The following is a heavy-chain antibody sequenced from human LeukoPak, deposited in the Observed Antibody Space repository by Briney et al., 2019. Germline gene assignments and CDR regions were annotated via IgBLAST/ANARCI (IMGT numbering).Heavy chain of an antibody. Sequence: SETLSLTCTVSGGSISSGGYYWSWIRQHPGKGLEWIGYIYYSGSTYYNPSLKSRVAISVDTSKNQFSLKLSSVTAADTAVYYCARLDGYNRIDYWGQGTLVTVSS. V-gene: IGHV4-31*03. D-gene: IGHD5-24*01. CDR3: ARLDGYNRIDY. CDR1: GGSISSGGYY. J-gene: IGHJ4*02. CDR2: IYYSGST.